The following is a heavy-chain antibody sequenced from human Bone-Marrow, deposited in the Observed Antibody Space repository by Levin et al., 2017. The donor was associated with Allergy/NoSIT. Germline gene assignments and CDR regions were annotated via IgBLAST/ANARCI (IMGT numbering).Heavy chain of an antibody. J-gene: IGHJ6*02. D-gene: IGHD2-15*01. V-gene: IGHV1-69*01. Sequence: KISCKASGGTFSSYAISWVRQAPGQGLEWMGGIIPIFGTANYAQKFQGRVTITADESTSTAYMELSSLRSEDTAVYYCAVGRGYCSGGSCYPPSFFYYYYYGMDVWGQGTTVTVSS. CDR3: AVGRGYCSGGSCYPPSFFYYYYYGMDV. CDR2: IIPIFGTA. CDR1: GGTFSSYA.